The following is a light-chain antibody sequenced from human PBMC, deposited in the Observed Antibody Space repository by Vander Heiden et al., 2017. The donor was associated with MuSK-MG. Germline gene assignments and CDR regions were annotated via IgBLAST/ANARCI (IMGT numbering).Light chain of an antibody. V-gene: IGLV3-1*01. J-gene: IGLJ2*01. CDR2: QDS. Sequence: SYELTQPPSVSVSPGQTASITCSGDKWGEKYACWYQQKPGQSPVLFIYQDSKRPSGIPECFSGSNSATTATLTISGTQAVDDAYYYSQDCNSSTGVFGGGTKLTVL. CDR3: QDCNSSTGV. CDR1: KWGEKY.